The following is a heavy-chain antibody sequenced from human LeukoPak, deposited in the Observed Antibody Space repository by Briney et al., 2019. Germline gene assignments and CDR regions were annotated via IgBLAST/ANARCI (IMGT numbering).Heavy chain of an antibody. CDR1: GFTFSSYW. CDR3: ARWGYCSSTSCHSNYYYYYYMDV. Sequence: GGSLRLSCAASGFTFSSYWMHWVRQAPGKGLVWVSRINSDGSSTSYADSVKGRFTISRDNAKNTLYLQMNSLRAEDTAVYYCARWGYCSSTSCHSNYYYYYYMDVWGKGTTVTVSS. V-gene: IGHV3-74*01. D-gene: IGHD2-2*01. J-gene: IGHJ6*03. CDR2: INSDGSST.